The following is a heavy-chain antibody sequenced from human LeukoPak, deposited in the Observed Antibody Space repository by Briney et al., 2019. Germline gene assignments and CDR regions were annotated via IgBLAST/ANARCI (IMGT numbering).Heavy chain of an antibody. Sequence: MSSETLSLTCTVSGGSISSSSYYWGRIRQPPGKGLEWMGSIYYSGNAYSNPSLKSRVTTSVDTSKNQFSLRLSSVTAADTAVYYCVRIVGATVTFDYWGQGTLVTVSS. V-gene: IGHV4-39*01. J-gene: IGHJ4*02. D-gene: IGHD1-26*01. CDR1: GGSISSSSYY. CDR2: IYYSGNA. CDR3: VRIVGATVTFDY.